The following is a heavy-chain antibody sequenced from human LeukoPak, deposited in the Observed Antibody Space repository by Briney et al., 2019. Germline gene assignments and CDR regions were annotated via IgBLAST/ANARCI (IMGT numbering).Heavy chain of an antibody. D-gene: IGHD6-19*01. CDR3: ARAVAGTTNTGY. J-gene: IGHJ4*02. CDR1: GDTFSSHE. V-gene: IGHV3-48*03. CDR2: ISSTGSTV. Sequence: GGSLRLSCAASGDTFSSHEMNWVRQAPGRGLEWVSYISSTGSTVHYADSVKGRFTISRDNAKNTLYLQMDTLRAEDTAVYYCARAVAGTTNTGYWGRGTLVTVSS.